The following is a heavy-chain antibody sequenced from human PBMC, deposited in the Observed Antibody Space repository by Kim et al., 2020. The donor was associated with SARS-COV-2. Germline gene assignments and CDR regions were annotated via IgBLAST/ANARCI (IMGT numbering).Heavy chain of an antibody. CDR1: GFTFSSYS. V-gene: IGHV3-21*01. Sequence: GGSLRLSCAASGFTFSSYSMNWVRQAPGKGLEWVSSISSSSSYIYYADSVKGRFTISRDNAKNSLYLQMNSLRAEDTAVYYCARTPGEGSSWITKLYYYYYYGMDVWGQGTTVTVSS. CDR2: ISSSSSYI. D-gene: IGHD6-13*01. CDR3: ARTPGEGSSWITKLYYYYYYGMDV. J-gene: IGHJ6*02.